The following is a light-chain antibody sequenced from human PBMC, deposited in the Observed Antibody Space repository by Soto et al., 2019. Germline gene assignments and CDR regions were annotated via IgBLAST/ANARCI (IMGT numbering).Light chain of an antibody. Sequence: EIVMTQSPATLSVSPGERATLSCRASQSVSDSLAWYQRKPGQAPRLLIYGASTRATGIPARFSGSGSETEFTLTISSLQSEDFAIYYCQQSNNWPYTFGQGTKVYIK. V-gene: IGKV3-15*01. CDR1: QSVSDS. CDR3: QQSNNWPYT. CDR2: GAS. J-gene: IGKJ2*01.